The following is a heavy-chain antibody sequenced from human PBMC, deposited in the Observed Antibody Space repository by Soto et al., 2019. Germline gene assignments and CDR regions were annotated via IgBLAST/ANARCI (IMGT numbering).Heavy chain of an antibody. CDR1: GGSFSGYY. CDR2: INHSGST. D-gene: IGHD1-1*01. Sequence: SETLSLTCAVYGGSFSGYYWSWIRQPPGKGLEWIGEINHSGSTNYNPSLKSRVTISVDTSKNQFSLKLSSVTAADTAVYYCARGELVYYFDCWGQGTLVTVSS. J-gene: IGHJ4*02. CDR3: ARGELVYYFDC. V-gene: IGHV4-34*01.